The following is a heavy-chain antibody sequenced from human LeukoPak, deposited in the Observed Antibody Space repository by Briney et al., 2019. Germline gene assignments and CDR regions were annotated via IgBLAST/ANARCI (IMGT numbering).Heavy chain of an antibody. J-gene: IGHJ4*02. Sequence: ASVKVSCKVSGYTLTELSMHWVRQAPGKGLEWMGGFDPEDGETIYAQKLQGRVTMTTDTSTSTAYMELRSLRSDDTAVYYCARDGMGLVGYWGQGTLVTVSS. CDR1: GYTLTELS. CDR2: FDPEDGET. CDR3: ARDGMGLVGY. V-gene: IGHV1-24*01. D-gene: IGHD1-26*01.